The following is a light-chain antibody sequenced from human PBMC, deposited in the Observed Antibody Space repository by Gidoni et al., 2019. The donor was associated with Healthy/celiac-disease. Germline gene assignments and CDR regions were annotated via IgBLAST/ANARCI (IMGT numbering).Light chain of an antibody. CDR1: QSVSSN. CDR3: QQYSNWPPWT. CDR2: GAS. Sequence: EIVMTQSPATLSVSPGERATLSCRASQSVSSNLAWYQQKPGQAPRPLIYGASTRATGIPARFSGSGSGTEFTLTISSLQSEDFAVYYCQQYSNWPPWTFGQGTKLEIK. J-gene: IGKJ1*01. V-gene: IGKV3-15*01.